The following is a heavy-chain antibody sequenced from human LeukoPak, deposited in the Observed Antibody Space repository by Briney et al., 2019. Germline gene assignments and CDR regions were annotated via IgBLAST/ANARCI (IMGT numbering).Heavy chain of an antibody. D-gene: IGHD3-22*01. Sequence: ASVNVSCKASGYTYGSFDINWVRQATGQGLEWIRWMNPNNAYKGYAQQFPGRATMTKSTSINTVYLEVSSLRSEDTAVYYCARSRRFDSSGEFDHWGQGPLVTVSS. J-gene: IGHJ4*02. CDR1: GYTYGSFD. CDR3: ARSRRFDSSGEFDH. CDR2: MNPNNAYK. V-gene: IGHV1-8*01.